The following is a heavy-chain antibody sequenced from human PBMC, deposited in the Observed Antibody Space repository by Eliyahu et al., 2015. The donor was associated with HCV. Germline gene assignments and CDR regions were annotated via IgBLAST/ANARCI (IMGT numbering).Heavy chain of an antibody. CDR3: ARGVELWFGELFVVGWFDP. CDR2: IXTSGST. CDR1: GGXISSYY. D-gene: IGHD3-10*01. Sequence: QVQLQXSXPGLVKPSETLSLTCXVXGGXISSYYWSWXRQPAGKGLEWIGRIXTSGSTNYNPSLKSRVTMSVDTSKNQFSLKLSSVTAANTAVYYCARGVELWFGELFVVGWFDPWGQGTLVTVSS. J-gene: IGHJ5*02. V-gene: IGHV4-4*07.